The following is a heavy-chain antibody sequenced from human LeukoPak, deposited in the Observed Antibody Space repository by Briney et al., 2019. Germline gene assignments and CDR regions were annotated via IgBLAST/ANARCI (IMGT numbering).Heavy chain of an antibody. Sequence: NTSETLSLTCAVYGGSLSAYYWTWIRQPPGKGLEWIGEINHGGSTNYNPSLKSRVTISVDTSKNQFSLKLSSVTAADTAVYYCATDEYGSGSYYNVGQNEYFQHWGQGTLVTVSS. CDR3: ATDEYGSGSYYNVGQNEYFQH. CDR1: GGSLSAYY. D-gene: IGHD3-10*01. J-gene: IGHJ1*01. CDR2: INHGGST. V-gene: IGHV4-34*01.